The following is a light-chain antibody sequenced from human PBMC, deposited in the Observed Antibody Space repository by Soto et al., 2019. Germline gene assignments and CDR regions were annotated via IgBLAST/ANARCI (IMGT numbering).Light chain of an antibody. CDR2: EVN. Sequence: QSALTQPPSASGYPGQSVTISCTGTSSDVGGYNYVSWYQQHPGKAPKLMIYEVNKRPSGVPDRFSGSKSGNTASLTVSGLQAEDEADYYCSSYAGSSNVFGTGTKVNVL. CDR3: SSYAGSSNV. J-gene: IGLJ1*01. V-gene: IGLV2-8*01. CDR1: SSDVGGYNY.